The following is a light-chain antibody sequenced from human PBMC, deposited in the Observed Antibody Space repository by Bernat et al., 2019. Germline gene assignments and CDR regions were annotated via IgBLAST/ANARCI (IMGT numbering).Light chain of an antibody. Sequence: DIVMTQSPLSLPVTPEEPASISCGSSQSLLHSNGYNYLDWYLQKPGQSPQLLIYLGSNRASGVPDRFSGSGSGTDFTLKISRVEAEDVGVYYCMQALQTPRFTFGPGTKVDIK. CDR1: QSLLHSNGYNY. CDR2: LGS. CDR3: MQALQTPRFT. J-gene: IGKJ3*01. V-gene: IGKV2-28*01.